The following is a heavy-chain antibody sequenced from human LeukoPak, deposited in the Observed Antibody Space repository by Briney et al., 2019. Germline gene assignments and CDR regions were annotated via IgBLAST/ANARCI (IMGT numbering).Heavy chain of an antibody. CDR2: ISAYNGNT. Sequence: ASVKVSCKASGYTFTSYGISWVRQAPGQGLEWMGWISAYNGNTNYAQKLQGRVTMTTDTSTSTAYMELRSLRSDDTAVYYCARAYYDSSGYYWLTFDYWGQGTLVTVSS. D-gene: IGHD3-22*01. V-gene: IGHV1-18*01. J-gene: IGHJ4*02. CDR1: GYTFTSYG. CDR3: ARAYYDSSGYYWLTFDY.